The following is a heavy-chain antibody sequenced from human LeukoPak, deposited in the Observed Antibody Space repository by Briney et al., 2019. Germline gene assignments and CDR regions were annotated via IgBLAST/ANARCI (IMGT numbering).Heavy chain of an antibody. Sequence: PSETLSLTCTVSGVSISSDTYFWGWIRQPPGKGLEWLGTFYHTGSTYYNLSLKSRLTISLDTSKNEVSLTLTSMTAADTAIYYCASIITGTRWFDPWGQGTLVTVSS. CDR2: FYHTGST. D-gene: IGHD1-14*01. CDR1: GVSISSDTYF. J-gene: IGHJ5*02. CDR3: ASIITGTRWFDP. V-gene: IGHV4-39*07.